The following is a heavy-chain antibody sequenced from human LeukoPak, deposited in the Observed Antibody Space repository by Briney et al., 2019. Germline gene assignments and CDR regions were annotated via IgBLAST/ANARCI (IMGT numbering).Heavy chain of an antibody. V-gene: IGHV1-69*04. CDR1: GGTFSSYA. CDR2: IIPVLGIA. CDR3: ARGEGSSWPLDY. D-gene: IGHD6-13*01. J-gene: IGHJ4*02. Sequence: ASVKVSCKASGGTFSSYAISWVRQAPGQGLEWMGRIIPVLGIANYAQKFQGRVAITADKSTSTAYMELSSLRSEDTAVYYCARGEGSSWPLDYWGQGTLVTVSS.